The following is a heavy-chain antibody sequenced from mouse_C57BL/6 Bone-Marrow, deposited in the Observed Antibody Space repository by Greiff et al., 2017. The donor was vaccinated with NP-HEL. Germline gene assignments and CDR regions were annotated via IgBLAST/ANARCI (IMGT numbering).Heavy chain of an antibody. CDR3: ARGRGNYGYFDV. CDR2: IYPGSGST. D-gene: IGHD2-1*01. Sequence: VQLQQSGAELVKPGASVKMSCKASGYTFTSYWITWVKQRPGQGLEWIGDIYPGSGSTNYNEKFKSKATLTVDTSSSTAYMQLSSLTSEDSAVYYCARGRGNYGYFDVWGTGTTVTVSS. V-gene: IGHV1-55*01. J-gene: IGHJ1*03. CDR1: GYTFTSYW.